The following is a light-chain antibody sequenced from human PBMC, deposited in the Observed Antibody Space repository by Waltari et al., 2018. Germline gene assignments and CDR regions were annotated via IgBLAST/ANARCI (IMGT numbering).Light chain of an antibody. J-gene: IGLJ3*02. CDR3: CSFTDTSIWV. CDR2: EVT. Sequence: QSALTQPASVSGSPGQSITIPCTGTNSDIGKYDLVPWYQQHPGKAPKLLIYEVTQRPSGVSNHFSGSKSGNTASLTISGLQPEDEANYYCCSFTDTSIWVFGGGTKLTVL. V-gene: IGLV2-23*02. CDR1: NSDIGKYDL.